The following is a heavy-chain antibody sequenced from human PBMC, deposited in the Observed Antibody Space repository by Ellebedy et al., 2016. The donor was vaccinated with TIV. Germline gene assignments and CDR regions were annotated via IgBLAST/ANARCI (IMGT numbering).Heavy chain of an antibody. CDR1: GYTLTELS. CDR2: FDPEDGET. CDR3: ARDWRIVGAAMNWFDP. V-gene: IGHV1-24*01. D-gene: IGHD1-26*01. J-gene: IGHJ5*02. Sequence: ASVKVSCXVSGYTLTELSMHWVRQAPGKGLEWMGGFDPEDGETIYAQKFQGRVTITADESTSTAYMELSSLRSEDTAVYYCARDWRIVGAAMNWFDPWGQGTLVTVSS.